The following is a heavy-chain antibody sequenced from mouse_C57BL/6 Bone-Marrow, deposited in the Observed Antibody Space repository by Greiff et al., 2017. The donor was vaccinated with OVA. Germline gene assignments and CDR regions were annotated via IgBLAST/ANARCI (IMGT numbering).Heavy chain of an antibody. V-gene: IGHV1-50*01. CDR2: IDPSDSYT. D-gene: IGHD1-1*01. J-gene: IGHJ4*01. CDR1: GYTFTSYW. Sequence: QVQLQQPGAELVKPGASVKLSCKASGYTFTSYWMQWVKQRPGQGLEWIGEIDPSDSYTNYNQKFKGKATLTVDTSSSTAYMQLSSLTSEDSAVYYCAMGERSRGRDYAMDYWGQGTSVTVSS. CDR3: AMGERSRGRDYAMDY.